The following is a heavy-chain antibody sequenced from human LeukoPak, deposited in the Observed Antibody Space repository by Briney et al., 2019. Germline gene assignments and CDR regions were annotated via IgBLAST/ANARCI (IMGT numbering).Heavy chain of an antibody. Sequence: PGGSLRLSCAASGFTFSRYSMNWVRQAPGKGLEWVSGISGSGGTAYYADSVKGRFTISRDNSKNTLYLEMNSLRAEDTAIYYCAKSVQTQTLAFDIWGQGTLVTVSS. V-gene: IGHV3-23*01. CDR2: ISGSGGTA. D-gene: IGHD1-1*01. CDR3: AKSVQTQTLAFDI. CDR1: GFTFSRYS. J-gene: IGHJ3*02.